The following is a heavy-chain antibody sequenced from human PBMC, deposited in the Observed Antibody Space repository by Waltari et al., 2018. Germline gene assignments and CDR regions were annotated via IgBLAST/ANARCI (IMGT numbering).Heavy chain of an antibody. CDR1: GFTFDDYA. D-gene: IGHD3-3*01. CDR2: ISWNSGSI. V-gene: IGHV3-9*01. J-gene: IGHJ3*02. Sequence: EVQLVESGGGLVQPGRSLRLSCAASGFTFDDYAMHSVRQAPGKGLEWVSGISWNSGSIGYADSVKGRFTISRDNAKNSLYLQMNSLRAEDTALYYCAKGFLEWLFGKNAFDIWGQGTMVTVSS. CDR3: AKGFLEWLFGKNAFDI.